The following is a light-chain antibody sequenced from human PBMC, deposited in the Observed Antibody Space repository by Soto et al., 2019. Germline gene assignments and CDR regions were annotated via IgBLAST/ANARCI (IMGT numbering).Light chain of an antibody. CDR3: MQGTHWPTWT. J-gene: IGKJ1*01. CDR1: RSLLYSDGNIY. CDR2: MVS. V-gene: IGKV2-30*01. Sequence: EVLVTQSPLYLPVTLGQPASISCRSTRSLLYSDGNIYLNWFHQRPGQHPRRLTHMVSNRDSGVPDRFSGSEAETDFTLQISRVEAEDVGIYYCMQGTHWPTWTFGQGTRVDVK.